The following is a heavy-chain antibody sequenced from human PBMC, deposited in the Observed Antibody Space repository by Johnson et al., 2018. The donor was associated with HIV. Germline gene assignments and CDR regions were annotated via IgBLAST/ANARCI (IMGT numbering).Heavy chain of an antibody. CDR1: GFTFSRYA. D-gene: IGHD3-16*01. CDR3: ARDWGAFDI. V-gene: IGHV3-30-3*01. CDR2: ISYDGSNK. Sequence: QVQLVESGGGVVQHGRSLRLSCAASGFTFSRYAMHWVRQAPGKGLEWVAVISYDGSNKYYADSVKGRFTISRDNSKNTLYLQMNSLRAEDTAVYYCARDWGAFDIWGQGTMVTVSS. J-gene: IGHJ3*02.